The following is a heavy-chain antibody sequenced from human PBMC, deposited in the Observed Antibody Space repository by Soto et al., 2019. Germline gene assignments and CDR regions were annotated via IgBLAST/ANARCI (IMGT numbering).Heavy chain of an antibody. CDR3: ALPRVGATYTN. Sequence: ASVKVFCKASGYPFPAYYLHWVRQAPGQGPEWMGWISPSTAYTNYAQKLQGRVTMTRDPSISTAYMELSRLRSDDTAVYYCALPRVGATYTNWGQGTLVIVYS. J-gene: IGHJ4*02. D-gene: IGHD1-26*01. CDR1: GYPFPAYY. V-gene: IGHV1-2*02. CDR2: ISPSTAYT.